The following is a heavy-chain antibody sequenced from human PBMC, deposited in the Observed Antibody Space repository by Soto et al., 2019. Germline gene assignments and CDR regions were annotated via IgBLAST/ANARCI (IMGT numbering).Heavy chain of an antibody. CDR3: AHRRGSTVLTRGGYFDY. D-gene: IGHD4-17*01. Sequence: QITLKESGPTLVKPTQTLTLTCTFSGVSFSTSGVGVGWIRQPPGKALEWLALIYWNDDKRYSPSLKSRLTITKDTSKNQVVLTMTNMDPVDTATYYCAHRRGSTVLTRGGYFDYWGQGTLVTVSS. CDR2: IYWNDDK. CDR1: GVSFSTSGVG. V-gene: IGHV2-5*01. J-gene: IGHJ4*02.